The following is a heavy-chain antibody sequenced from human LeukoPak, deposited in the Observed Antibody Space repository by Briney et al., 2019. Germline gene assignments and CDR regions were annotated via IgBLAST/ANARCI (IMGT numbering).Heavy chain of an antibody. CDR2: INPNSGGT. CDR3: ASAPDSSGYLYDY. D-gene: IGHD3-22*01. CDR1: GYTFTGYY. Sequence: GASVTVSCKASGYTFTGYYMHWVRQAPGQGLEWMGWINPNSGGTNYAQKFQGRVTMTRDTSISTAYMELSRLRSDDTAVYYCASAPDSSGYLYDYWGQGTLVTVSS. J-gene: IGHJ4*02. V-gene: IGHV1-2*02.